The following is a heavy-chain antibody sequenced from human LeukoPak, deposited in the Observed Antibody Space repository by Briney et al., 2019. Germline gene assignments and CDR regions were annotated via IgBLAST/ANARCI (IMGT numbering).Heavy chain of an antibody. CDR1: GLSFRRYD. Sequence: GGSLRLSCAASGLSFRRYDMHWVRQAPGKGLEWVAATSYDGTSEVYADFVKGRFSISRDNSRNTLSLQMDTLRPEDTAIYYCARAKGLAGSYLDNWFDPWGQGTLVIVSS. D-gene: IGHD1-26*01. CDR3: ARAKGLAGSYLDNWFDP. V-gene: IGHV3-30*04. CDR2: TSYDGTSE. J-gene: IGHJ5*02.